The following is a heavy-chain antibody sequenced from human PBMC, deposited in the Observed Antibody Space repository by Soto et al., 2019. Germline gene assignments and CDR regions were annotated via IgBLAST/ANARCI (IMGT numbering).Heavy chain of an antibody. Sequence: SETLSLTYPGSSDSMTSYYWSWSRQPPGKGLECIGYIYHSGITNYNPSLKSRVTISLDTSKTQFSLRLSFVTAADTAVYYCARVDRTMVRGGWEGSFDCCGQGTRVTVYS. J-gene: IGHJ5*01. CDR2: IYHSGIT. CDR3: ARVDRTMVRGGWEGSFDC. D-gene: IGHD3-10*01. CDR1: SDSMTSYY. V-gene: IGHV4-59*01.